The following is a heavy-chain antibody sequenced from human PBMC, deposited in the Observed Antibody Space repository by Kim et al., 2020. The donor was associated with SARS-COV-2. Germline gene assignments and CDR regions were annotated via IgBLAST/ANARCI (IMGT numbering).Heavy chain of an antibody. Sequence: GGSLRLSCAASGFTFSSYWMSWVRQAPGKGLEWVANIKQDGSEKYYVDSVKGRFTISRDNAKNSLYLQMNSLRAEDTAVYYCARDLVSDSSGYRPNWFDPWGQGTLVTVSS. J-gene: IGHJ5*02. CDR3: ARDLVSDSSGYRPNWFDP. V-gene: IGHV3-7*01. CDR2: IKQDGSEK. CDR1: GFTFSSYW. D-gene: IGHD3-22*01.